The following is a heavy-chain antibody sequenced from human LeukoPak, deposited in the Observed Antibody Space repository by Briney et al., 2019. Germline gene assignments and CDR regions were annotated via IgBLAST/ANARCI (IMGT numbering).Heavy chain of an antibody. CDR3: ARDLYSGSYHNYFDY. J-gene: IGHJ4*02. V-gene: IGHV1-69*05. D-gene: IGHD1-26*01. Sequence: SVKVSCKASGYTFTSYGISWVRQAPGQGLEWMGRIIPIFGTANYAQKFQGRVTITTDESTSTAYMELSSLRSEDTAVYYCARDLYSGSYHNYFDYWGQGTLVTVSS. CDR1: GYTFTSYG. CDR2: IIPIFGTA.